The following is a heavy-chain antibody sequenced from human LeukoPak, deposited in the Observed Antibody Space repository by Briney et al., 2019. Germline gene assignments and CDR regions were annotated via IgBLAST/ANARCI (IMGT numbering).Heavy chain of an antibody. D-gene: IGHD5-18*01. CDR1: GGSISSYY. CDR3: ARGSADTAMVTIDY. J-gene: IGHJ4*02. Sequence: PSXXLSLTCTVSGGSISSYYWSWIRQPPGKGLEWIGYIYYSGSTNYNPSLKSRVTISVDTSKNQFSLKLSSVTAADTAVYYCARGSADTAMVTIDYWGQGTLVTVSS. CDR2: IYYSGST. V-gene: IGHV4-59*01.